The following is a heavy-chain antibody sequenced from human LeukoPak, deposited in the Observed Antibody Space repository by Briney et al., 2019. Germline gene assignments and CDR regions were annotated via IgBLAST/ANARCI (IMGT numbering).Heavy chain of an antibody. CDR1: GFTLSNFA. J-gene: IGHJ4*02. D-gene: IGHD5-12*01. Sequence: GGSLRLSCTASGFTLSNFAVHWVRQSPDKGLQYVSAISTNGSRTFYADSVKGRFIISRDNSKNTLYLQMGSLRGEDTAVYYCARDSFYTGYDRGFGYWGQGTLVTVSS. CDR2: ISTNGSRT. V-gene: IGHV3-64*02. CDR3: ARDSFYTGYDRGFGY.